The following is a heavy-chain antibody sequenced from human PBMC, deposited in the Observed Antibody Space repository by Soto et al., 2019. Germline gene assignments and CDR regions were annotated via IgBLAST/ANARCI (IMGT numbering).Heavy chain of an antibody. V-gene: IGHV4-61*05. J-gene: IGHJ4*02. D-gene: IGHD5-12*01. CDR1: GGSISSSSYY. Sequence: PSETLSLTCTVSGGSISSSSYYWGWIRQPPGKGLEWIGYIYYSGSTNYNPSLKSRVTISVDTSKNQFSLKLSSVTAADTAVYYCASDSGYDYFGYWGQGTLVTVSS. CDR2: IYYSGST. CDR3: ASDSGYDYFGY.